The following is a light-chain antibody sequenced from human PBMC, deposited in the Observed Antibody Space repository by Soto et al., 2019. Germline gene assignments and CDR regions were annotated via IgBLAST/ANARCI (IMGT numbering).Light chain of an antibody. Sequence: EIVMTQPPATLSASPGERPTLSCRASQSVGRHLNWYRQKPGQXPRXXIYDASERATGIPARFSGSGSGTDFTLTISSLEPEDFAVYDGQQYNKWPLTFGGGTRLEIK. CDR1: QSVGRH. CDR3: QQYNKWPLT. V-gene: IGKV3D-15*01. CDR2: DAS. J-gene: IGKJ5*01.